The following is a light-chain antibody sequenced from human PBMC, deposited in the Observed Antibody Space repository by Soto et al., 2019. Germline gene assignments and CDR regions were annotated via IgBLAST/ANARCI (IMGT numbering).Light chain of an antibody. Sequence: DIQMTQSPSTLSASVGDRVTITCRARQSISSWLAWYQQKPGKAPKLLIYDASSLESGVPSRFSGSGSGTEVTLTISSLEPDDFATQYCQQYNSYSPTFGQGTKVEIK. CDR3: QQYNSYSPT. CDR2: DAS. CDR1: QSISSW. J-gene: IGKJ1*01. V-gene: IGKV1-5*01.